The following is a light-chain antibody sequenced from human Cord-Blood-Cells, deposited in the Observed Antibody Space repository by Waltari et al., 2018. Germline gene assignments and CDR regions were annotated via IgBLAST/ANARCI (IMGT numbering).Light chain of an antibody. CDR2: DVS. Sequence: SALTHPRPVSGSPGQSVTISSTGTSRYVGRYNYVSWYQQHPGKAPKLMIYDVSKGPSGVPDRFSASKSGNTASLTISGRQAEDEADYYCCSYAGSYTFVFGTGTKVTVL. V-gene: IGLV2-11*01. CDR3: CSYAGSYTFV. CDR1: SRYVGRYNY. J-gene: IGLJ1*01.